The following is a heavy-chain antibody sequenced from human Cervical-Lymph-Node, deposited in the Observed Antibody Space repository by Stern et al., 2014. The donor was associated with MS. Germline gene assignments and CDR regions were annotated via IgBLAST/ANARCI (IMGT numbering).Heavy chain of an antibody. J-gene: IGHJ4*02. V-gene: IGHV1-69*12. CDR1: GGTISNYI. CDR3: ARATSDYIWGTYRFLDS. CDR2: IIPMFGIA. D-gene: IGHD3-16*02. Sequence: QDQLVQSGAEVKKPGSSVKVSCKASGGTISNYIIGWVRQAPGQGLEWMGGIIPMFGIAKYAEKFQDRVTITADESTSTAYMDLSSLRSEDTAVYYCARATSDYIWGTYRFLDSWGQGTLVIVSS.